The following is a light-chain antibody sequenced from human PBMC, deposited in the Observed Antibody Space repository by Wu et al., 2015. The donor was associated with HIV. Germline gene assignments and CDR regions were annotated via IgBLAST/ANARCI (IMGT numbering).Light chain of an antibody. CDR1: QSVSSNY. V-gene: IGKV3-20*01. J-gene: IGKJ4*01. CDR2: GAS. Sequence: EIVLTQSPGTLSLSPGERATLSCRASQSVSSNYLAWYQQKPGQAPRLLIYGASSRATGIPDRFSGSGSGTDFTLTISRLEPEDSAVYYCQQYGSSPKLTFGGGTKV. CDR3: QQYGSSPKLT.